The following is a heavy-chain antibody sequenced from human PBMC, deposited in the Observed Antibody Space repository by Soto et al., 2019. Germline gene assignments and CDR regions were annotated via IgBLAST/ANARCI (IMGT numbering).Heavy chain of an antibody. J-gene: IGHJ6*02. CDR1: GGSISSSNW. Sequence: QVQLQESGPGLGKPSGTLSLTCAVSGGSISSSNWWSWVRQPPGKGLEWIGEIYHSGSTNYNPSLKSRVTISVDKSKNQFSLKLSSVTAADTAVYYCARGRLLWFGEDEQVLDVWGQGTTVTVSS. CDR2: IYHSGST. D-gene: IGHD3-10*01. CDR3: ARGRLLWFGEDEQVLDV. V-gene: IGHV4-4*02.